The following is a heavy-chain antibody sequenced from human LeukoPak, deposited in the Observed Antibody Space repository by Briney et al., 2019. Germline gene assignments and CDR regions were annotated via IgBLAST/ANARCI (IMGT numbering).Heavy chain of an antibody. D-gene: IGHD2-15*01. CDR1: GFTFSTYW. CDR3: AKVLGGLWPGIDY. J-gene: IGHJ4*02. V-gene: IGHV3-74*01. CDR2: ITSDGSST. Sequence: PGGSLRLSCAASGFTFSTYWVHWVRQAPGKGLAWVSRITSDGSSTSYADSVTGRFTISRDNAKNTVYLQMNSLRAEDTAVYYCAKVLGGLWPGIDYWGQGTVVTVSS.